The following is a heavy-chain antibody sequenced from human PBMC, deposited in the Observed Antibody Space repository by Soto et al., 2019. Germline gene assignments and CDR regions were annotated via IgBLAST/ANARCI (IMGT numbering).Heavy chain of an antibody. CDR1: GGSISSGHYY. Sequence: SETLSLTCSVSGGSISSGHYYWSWIRQHPEKGLEWIGYIYYSGTTYYNPSLESRVTISVDTSENQFSLNLNSVTAADTAVYCCARLSSRMIKAYDIWSQGTMVTVSS. CDR2: IYYSGTT. D-gene: IGHD3-16*01. J-gene: IGHJ3*02. V-gene: IGHV4-31*03. CDR3: ARLSSRMIKAYDI.